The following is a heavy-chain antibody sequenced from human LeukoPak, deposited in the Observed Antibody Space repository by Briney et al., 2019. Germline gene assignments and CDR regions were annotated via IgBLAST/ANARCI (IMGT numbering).Heavy chain of an antibody. D-gene: IGHD1/OR15-1a*01. CDR3: AKINNNDDY. Sequence: GGSLRLSCAASGFTFTTFGIHWVRQAPGKGLEWVAAISPHGDIEYYTDSVKGRFTISRDNSKNMIYLQMNSLRGEDSAVYYCAKINNNDDYWSQGNLVTVSS. J-gene: IGHJ4*02. CDR2: ISPHGDIE. CDR1: GFTFTTFG. V-gene: IGHV3-30*18.